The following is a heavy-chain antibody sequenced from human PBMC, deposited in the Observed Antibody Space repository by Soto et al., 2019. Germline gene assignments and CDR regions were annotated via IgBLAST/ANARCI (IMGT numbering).Heavy chain of an antibody. Sequence: QVQLQESGPGLVKPSETLSLTCTVSGGSISSYYWSWIRQPPGKGLEWIGYIYYSGSTNYNPSLKSRVTISVDTSKNQFSLKLSSVTAADTAVYYCASAASSGRFDYWGQGTLVTVSS. CDR3: ASAASSGRFDY. D-gene: IGHD6-19*01. V-gene: IGHV4-59*01. J-gene: IGHJ4*02. CDR2: IYYSGST. CDR1: GGSISSYY.